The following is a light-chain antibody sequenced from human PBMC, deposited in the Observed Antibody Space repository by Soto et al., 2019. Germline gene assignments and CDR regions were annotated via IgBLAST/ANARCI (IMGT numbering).Light chain of an antibody. Sequence: QSALTQPVSVSGSPGQSVTISCTGTSSDIGAYNYVSWYQHHPGKGPKLIIYDLTHRPSGVSTRFSGSKSGNTASLTISGLQTEDEADYYCSSFTITSIRGVFGGGTKLTVL. V-gene: IGLV2-14*03. CDR1: SSDIGAYNY. CDR2: DLT. J-gene: IGLJ2*01. CDR3: SSFTITSIRGV.